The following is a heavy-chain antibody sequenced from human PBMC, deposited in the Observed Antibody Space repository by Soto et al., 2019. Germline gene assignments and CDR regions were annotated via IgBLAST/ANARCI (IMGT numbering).Heavy chain of an antibody. CDR2: IYYSGST. CDR3: ARRYGASFDY. J-gene: IGHJ4*02. CDR1: GDSISSYY. D-gene: IGHD4-17*01. Sequence: SETLSLTCTVSGDSISSYYWSWIRQPPGKGLEWIGYIYYSGSTNYNPSLTSRVIISVDTSKNQFSLKLSSVTAADTAVYYCARRYGASFDYWGQGTLVTVSS. V-gene: IGHV4-59*08.